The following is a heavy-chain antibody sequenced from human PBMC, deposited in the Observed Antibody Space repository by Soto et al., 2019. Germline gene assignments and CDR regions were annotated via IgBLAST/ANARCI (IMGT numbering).Heavy chain of an antibody. CDR2: IDQNGIT. V-gene: IGHV4-4*02. CDR3: ARHGVAALTDYYYYYGMDV. J-gene: IGHJ6*02. D-gene: IGHD6-6*01. CDR1: GDPISSSKW. Sequence: LSLTCAVSGDPISSSKWWTWVRQTPGKGLEWIGKIDQNGITNYNPSLESRVTILKDNSKNQLSLKLTSVTAVDTAMYYCARHGVAALTDYYYYYGMDVWGQGTTVTV.